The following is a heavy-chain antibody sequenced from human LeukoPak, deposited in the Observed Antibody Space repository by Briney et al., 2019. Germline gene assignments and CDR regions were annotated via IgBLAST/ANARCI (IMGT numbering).Heavy chain of an antibody. J-gene: IGHJ4*02. CDR1: GFTFSDYY. CDR2: ISTSTTYT. Sequence: PGGSLRLSCAASGFTFSDYYMSWIRQAPGMGLEWVSYISTSTTYTNYADSVKGRLAISRDNAKNSLYLQMNSLRAEDTAVYYCARDGDTARWVPGYWGQGTLVTVSS. D-gene: IGHD5-18*01. V-gene: IGHV3-11*06. CDR3: ARDGDTARWVPGY.